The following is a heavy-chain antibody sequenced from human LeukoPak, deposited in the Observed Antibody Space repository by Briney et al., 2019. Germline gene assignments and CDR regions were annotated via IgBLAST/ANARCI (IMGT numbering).Heavy chain of an antibody. CDR1: GGSISSYY. CDR2: IYYSGST. CDR3: ARDAPSCSGGSCYSFDP. D-gene: IGHD2-15*01. J-gene: IGHJ5*02. Sequence: PSETLSLTCTVSGGSISSYYWSWIRQPPGKGLEWIGYIYYSGSTNYNPSLKSRVTISVDTSKNQFSLKLSSVTAADTAVYYCARDAPSCSGGSCYSFDPWGQGTLVTVSS. V-gene: IGHV4-59*01.